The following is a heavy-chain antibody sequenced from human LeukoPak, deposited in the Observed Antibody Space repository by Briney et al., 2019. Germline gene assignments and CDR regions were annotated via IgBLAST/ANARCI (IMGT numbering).Heavy chain of an antibody. CDR3: AKKGGGSSSWKNQPFDY. D-gene: IGHD6-13*01. CDR1: GFTFDDSA. V-gene: IGHV3-9*01. CDR2: INWSSANI. J-gene: IGHJ4*02. Sequence: GGSLRLSCAASGFTFDDSAMHWLRQAPGKGLEWVSGINWSSANIGYADSVKGRFTTSRDNAKNSLYLQMNSLRAEDTAFYYCAKKGGGSSSWKNQPFDYWGQGTLVTVSS.